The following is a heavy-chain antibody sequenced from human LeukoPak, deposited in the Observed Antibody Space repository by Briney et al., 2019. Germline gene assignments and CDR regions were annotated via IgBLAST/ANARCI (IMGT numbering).Heavy chain of an antibody. V-gene: IGHV1-8*02. CDR3: ARGVSGWFDY. D-gene: IGHD6-19*01. CDR2: MNPNSGNT. J-gene: IGHJ4*02. Sequence: ASVKVSCKASGGTFSSYAINWVRQATGQGLEWMGWMNPNSGNTGYAQKFQGRVTMTRNTSISTAYMELSSLRSEDTAVYYCARGVSGWFDYWGQGTLVTVSS. CDR1: GGTFSSYA.